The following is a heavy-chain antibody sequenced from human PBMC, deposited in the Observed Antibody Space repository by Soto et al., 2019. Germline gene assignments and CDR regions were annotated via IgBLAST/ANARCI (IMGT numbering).Heavy chain of an antibody. CDR1: GFTFSSYA. CDR3: AKRAIQLWLSSH. CDR2: ISDSGSST. V-gene: IGHV3-23*01. J-gene: IGHJ1*01. D-gene: IGHD5-18*01. Sequence: GGSLRLSCAASGFTFSSYAMSWVRQAPGKGLEWVSAISDSGSSTYYADSVKGRFTISRDNSKNTLYLQMNSLRAEDTAVYYCAKRAIQLWLSSHWGQGTLVTVSS.